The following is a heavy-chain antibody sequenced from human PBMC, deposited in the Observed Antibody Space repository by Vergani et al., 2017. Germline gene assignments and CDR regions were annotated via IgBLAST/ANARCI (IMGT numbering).Heavy chain of an antibody. V-gene: IGHV3-23*01. D-gene: IGHD1-26*01. Sequence: EVQILQSGGGLVQPGGSLRLSCAASGFTFSSYAMSWVRQAPGTGLEWVSVISGSDGSTYYADSVKGRFTFARDNYKKTLYLQMNSLRAEDTAVYYCAKSVAGASADYWGQGTLVTVSS. J-gene: IGHJ4*02. CDR1: GFTFSSYA. CDR2: ISGSDGST. CDR3: AKSVAGASADY.